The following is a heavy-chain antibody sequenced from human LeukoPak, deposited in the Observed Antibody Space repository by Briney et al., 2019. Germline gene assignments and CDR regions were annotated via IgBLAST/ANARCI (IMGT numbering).Heavy chain of an antibody. Sequence: GGSLRLSCAASGFTFSSYWMHWVRQAPGKGLVWVSRIKGDGNTNYADSVKGRFTISRDNAKNTVSLQMNSLRAEGTGVYYCARAPSEIGGYYPEYFRHWGQGTLVTVSS. CDR3: ARAPSEIGGYYPEYFRH. D-gene: IGHD3-22*01. V-gene: IGHV3-74*01. CDR2: IKGDGNT. CDR1: GFTFSSYW. J-gene: IGHJ1*01.